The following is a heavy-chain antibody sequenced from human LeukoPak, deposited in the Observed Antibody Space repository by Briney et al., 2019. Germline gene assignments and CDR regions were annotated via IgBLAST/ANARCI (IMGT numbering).Heavy chain of an antibody. J-gene: IGHJ3*02. CDR2: MNPNSGNT. V-gene: IGHV1-8*01. D-gene: IGHD3-22*01. CDR1: GYTFTSYD. Sequence: ASVKVSCKASGYTFTSYDINWVRQATGQGLNWLGWMNPNSGNTGYAQKFQGRVTMTRNTSISTAYMELSSLRSEDTAVYYCASLTYYYDSGGYYYDGAFDIWGQGTMVTVSS. CDR3: ASLTYYYDSGGYYYDGAFDI.